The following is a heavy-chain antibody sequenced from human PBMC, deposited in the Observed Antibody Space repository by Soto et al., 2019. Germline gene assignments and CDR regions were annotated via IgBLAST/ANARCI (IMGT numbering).Heavy chain of an antibody. D-gene: IGHD6-13*01. V-gene: IGHV1-18*01. CDR2: ISGYNGNT. Sequence: ASAKVSCKASGYTFTTYGIHWVRQAPGQGLEWMGWISGYNGNTNYAQKFQGRVTMTTDTSTTTAYMDLRSLRSDDTAVYYCGRERDGSSWSSAEYLQHWGQGTLVTVSS. CDR1: GYTFTTYG. CDR3: GRERDGSSWSSAEYLQH. J-gene: IGHJ1*01.